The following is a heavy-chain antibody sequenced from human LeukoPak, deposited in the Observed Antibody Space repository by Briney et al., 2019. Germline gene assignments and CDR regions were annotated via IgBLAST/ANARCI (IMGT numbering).Heavy chain of an antibody. Sequence: GGSLRLSCAASGFTFSSYGMHWVRHAPGKGLVWVSRIKSDGSSTSYADSVKGRFTISRDNAKNKLYLQMNSLRVEDMAVYYCARDLSYSFDYWGQGTLVTVSS. CDR2: IKSDGSST. V-gene: IGHV3-74*01. CDR1: GFTFSSYG. D-gene: IGHD5-18*01. CDR3: ARDLSYSFDY. J-gene: IGHJ4*02.